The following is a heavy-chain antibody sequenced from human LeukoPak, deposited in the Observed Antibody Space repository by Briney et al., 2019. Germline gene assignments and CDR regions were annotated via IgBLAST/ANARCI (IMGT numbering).Heavy chain of an antibody. CDR2: IYSGGGT. D-gene: IGHD1-26*01. V-gene: IGHV3-53*01. J-gene: IGHJ6*03. CDR3: ARDPYSGAYGDTYYYFMDV. CDR1: GFTVSSNY. Sequence: GGSLRLSCAASGFTVSSNYMSWVRQAPGKGLEWVSAIYSGGGTYYADSVKGRFTISRDNARNSLYLQMNSLTAEDTAVYYCARDPYSGAYGDTYYYFMDVWGKGTTVTISS.